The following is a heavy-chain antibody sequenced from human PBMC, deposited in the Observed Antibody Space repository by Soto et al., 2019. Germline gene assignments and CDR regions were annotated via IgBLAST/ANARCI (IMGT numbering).Heavy chain of an antibody. J-gene: IGHJ2*01. Sequence: QVQLVESGGGVVQPGRSLRLSCAASGFTFSSYGMHWVRQAPGEGLEWVAVISYDGSNKYYADSVKGRFTISRDNSKNTLYLQMNSLRAEDTAVYYCAKLSLGDFWSGDPQFDLWGRGTLVTVSS. CDR3: AKLSLGDFWSGDPQFDL. CDR1: GFTFSSYG. V-gene: IGHV3-30*18. CDR2: ISYDGSNK. D-gene: IGHD3-3*01.